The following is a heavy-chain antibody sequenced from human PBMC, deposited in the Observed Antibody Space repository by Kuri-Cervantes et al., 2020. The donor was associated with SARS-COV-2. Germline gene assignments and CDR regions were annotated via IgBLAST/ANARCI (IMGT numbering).Heavy chain of an antibody. V-gene: IGHV3-30-3*01. CDR1: EFTFSSYA. CDR3: ARARAAAGTFIEYFQH. J-gene: IGHJ1*01. CDR2: ISYDGSNK. D-gene: IGHD6-13*01. Sequence: GESLKISCAASEFTFSSYAMHWVRQAPGKGLEWVAVISYDGSNKYYADSVNGRFTISRDNSKNTLYLQMNSLRAEDTAVYYCARARAAAGTFIEYFQHWGQGTLVTVSS.